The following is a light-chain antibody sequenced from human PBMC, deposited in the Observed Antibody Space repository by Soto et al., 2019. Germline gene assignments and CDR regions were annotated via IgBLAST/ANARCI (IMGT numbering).Light chain of an antibody. Sequence: AIRMTQSPSSFSASTGDRVTITCRASQGISSYLAWYQQKPGKAPKLLIYAASTLQSGVPSRFSGSGSGTDFPLTISCLQSEDFATYYCQQYYSYPHTFGQGPKVELK. CDR1: QGISSY. V-gene: IGKV1-8*01. CDR2: AAS. CDR3: QQYYSYPHT. J-gene: IGKJ1*01.